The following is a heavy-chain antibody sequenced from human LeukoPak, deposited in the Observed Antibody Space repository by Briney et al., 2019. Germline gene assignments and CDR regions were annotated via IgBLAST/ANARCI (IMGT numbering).Heavy chain of an antibody. V-gene: IGHV3-43D*04. CDR1: GFTFDDYA. D-gene: IGHD4-23*01. CDR2: ISWDGGST. J-gene: IGHJ6*03. Sequence: GGSLRLSCAASGFTFDDYAMHWVRRAPGKGLEWVSLISWDGGSTYYADSVKGRFTNSRDNNKNSLYLQMNSLRAEDTALYYCAKDGGGNSYYYYYMDVWGKGTTVTVSS. CDR3: AKDGGGNSYYYYYMDV.